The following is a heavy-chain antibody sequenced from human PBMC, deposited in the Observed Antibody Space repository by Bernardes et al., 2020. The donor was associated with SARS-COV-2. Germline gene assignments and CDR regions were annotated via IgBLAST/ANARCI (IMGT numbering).Heavy chain of an antibody. Sequence: SETLSLTCSVSGDSIRTSDYYWGWIRRPPGKGLEWIGSRYRDGSTYYDPSLKSRVTISADTSKNQFSLKLTSVTSTDTAVYFCAGHVYSYDITGGMDVWGQGTTVTVSS. CDR1: GDSIRTSDYY. D-gene: IGHD3-9*01. V-gene: IGHV4-39*01. CDR2: RYRDGST. J-gene: IGHJ6*02. CDR3: AGHVYSYDITGGMDV.